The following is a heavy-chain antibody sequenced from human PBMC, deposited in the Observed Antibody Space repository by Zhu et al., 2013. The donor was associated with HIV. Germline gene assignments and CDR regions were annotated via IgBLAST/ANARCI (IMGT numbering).Heavy chain of an antibody. V-gene: IGHV4-34*01. CDR1: GGSFSGYY. Sequence: QVQLQQWGAGLLKPSETLSLTCAVYGGSFSGYYWSWIRQPPGKGLEWIGEINHSGSTNYNPSLKSRVTISVDTSKNQFSLKLSSVTAADTAVYYCARGWLRWNVFGSAFDIWGQGTMVTVSS. D-gene: IGHD4-17*01. J-gene: IGHJ3*02. CDR3: ARGWLRWNVFGSAFDI. CDR2: INHSGST.